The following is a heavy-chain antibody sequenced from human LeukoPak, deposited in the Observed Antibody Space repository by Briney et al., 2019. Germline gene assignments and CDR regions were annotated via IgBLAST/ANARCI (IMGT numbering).Heavy chain of an antibody. J-gene: IGHJ4*02. Sequence: SETLSLTCTVSGGSISSGGYCWSWIRQHPGKGLEWIGYIYYSGSTYYNPSLKSRVTISVDTSKNQFSLKLSSVTAADTAVYYCARGQLWPPFDYWGQGTLVTVS. V-gene: IGHV4-31*03. CDR2: IYYSGST. CDR1: GGSISSGGYC. D-gene: IGHD5-18*01. CDR3: ARGQLWPPFDY.